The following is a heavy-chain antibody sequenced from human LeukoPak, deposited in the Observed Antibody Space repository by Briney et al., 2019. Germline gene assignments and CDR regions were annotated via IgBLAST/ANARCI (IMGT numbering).Heavy chain of an antibody. CDR1: GYSITSYW. J-gene: IGHJ6*03. CDR2: IYPGDSDT. D-gene: IGHD6-6*01. V-gene: IGHV5-51*01. CDR3: ARAYIPSSSNYYYYYMDV. Sequence: GASLKISCKGSGYSITSYWIGWVRQMPGKGLEGMGIIYPGDSDTRYSPSFQGQVTISADKSISAAYLQWSSLKASDTAMYYSARAYIPSSSNYYYYYMDVWGKGTTVTVSS.